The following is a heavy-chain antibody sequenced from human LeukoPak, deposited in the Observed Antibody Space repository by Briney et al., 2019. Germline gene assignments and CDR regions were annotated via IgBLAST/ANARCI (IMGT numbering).Heavy chain of an antibody. V-gene: IGHV1-8*01. Sequence: ASVKVSCKASGYTFTSYDINWVRQATGQGLEWMGWMNPKSGNTGYAQKFQGRVTMTRNTSISTAYMELSSLRSEDTAVYYCAEDPKVFNYRPGVFDIWGQGTMVTVSS. D-gene: IGHD4-11*01. CDR2: MNPKSGNT. J-gene: IGHJ3*02. CDR3: AEDPKVFNYRPGVFDI. CDR1: GYTFTSYD.